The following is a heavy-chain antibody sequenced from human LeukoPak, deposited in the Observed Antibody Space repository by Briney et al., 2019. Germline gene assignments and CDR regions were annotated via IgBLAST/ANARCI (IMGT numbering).Heavy chain of an antibody. CDR1: GLSFSSFA. J-gene: IGHJ4*02. Sequence: GGSLRLSCAASGLSFSSFAMSWVRQAPARGLEWLLSMNGTGETFYGDSVRGRVTVFRDDSRNTVYLQLNNLRVEDTAIYYCARASWASSADAVRWGQGTVVTVSS. CDR3: ARASWASSADAVR. CDR2: MNGTGET. D-gene: IGHD3-16*01. V-gene: IGHV3-23*01.